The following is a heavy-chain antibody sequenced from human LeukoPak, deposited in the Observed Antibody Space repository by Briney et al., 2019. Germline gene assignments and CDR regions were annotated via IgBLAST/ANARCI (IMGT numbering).Heavy chain of an antibody. CDR1: GYTFTSYA. CDR2: IIPIFGTA. J-gene: IGHJ6*02. V-gene: IGHV1-69*13. D-gene: IGHD2-2*01. CDR3: ARVPSPYCSSTSCYETSYYYGMDV. Sequence: SVKVSCKASGYTFTSYAISWVRQAPGQGLEWMGGIIPIFGTANYAQKFQGRVTITADESTSTAYMELSSLRSEDTAVYYCARVPSPYCSSTSCYETSYYYGMDVWGQGTTVTVSS.